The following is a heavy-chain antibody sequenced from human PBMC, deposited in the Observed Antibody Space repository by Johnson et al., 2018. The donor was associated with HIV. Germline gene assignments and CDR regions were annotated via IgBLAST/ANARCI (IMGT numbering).Heavy chain of an antibody. CDR2: IYRAGST. J-gene: IGHJ3*02. CDR3: ARDGTETGPDDAFDI. D-gene: IGHD1-1*01. V-gene: IGHV3-66*01. CDR1: GFTFSSNY. Sequence: MLLVESGGGVVQPGGSLRLSCAASGFTFSSNYMSWIRQAPGKGLEWVSVIYRAGSTYYADSVKDRFTISRDISKNTIYLQMNSLRAEDTAMYYCARDGTETGPDDAFDIWGQGTMVTVSS.